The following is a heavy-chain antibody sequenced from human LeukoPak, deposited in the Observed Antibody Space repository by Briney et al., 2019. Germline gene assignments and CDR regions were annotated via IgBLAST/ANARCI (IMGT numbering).Heavy chain of an antibody. D-gene: IGHD3-10*01. J-gene: IGHJ4*02. CDR3: ARDLHYYGSGRYYDAGPFDY. CDR1: GFTFSSYA. Sequence: GGSLRLSCAASGFTFSSYAMHWVRQAPGKGLEWVTLISYHGSHKYYADSVKGRFTISRDNSKNTLYLQMDSLRPEDTAVYYCARDLHYYGSGRYYDAGPFDYWGQGTLVTVSS. V-gene: IGHV3-30-3*01. CDR2: ISYHGSHK.